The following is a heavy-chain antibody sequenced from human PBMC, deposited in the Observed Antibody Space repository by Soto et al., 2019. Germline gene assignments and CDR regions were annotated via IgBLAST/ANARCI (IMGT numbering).Heavy chain of an antibody. CDR1: GVTFCSYA. J-gene: IGHJ4*02. V-gene: IGHV3-23*01. CDR2: ISGSGGST. Sequence: PGGSLRLSCAASGVTFCSYAMSWVRQAPGKGLEWVSAISGSGGSTYYADSVKGRFTISRDNSKNTLYLQMNSLRAEDTAVYYCAKLEDIVVVPAAIIIWGQGTLVTVSS. D-gene: IGHD2-2*02. CDR3: AKLEDIVVVPAAIII.